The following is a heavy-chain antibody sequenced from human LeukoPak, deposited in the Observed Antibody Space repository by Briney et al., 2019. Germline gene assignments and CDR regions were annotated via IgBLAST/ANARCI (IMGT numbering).Heavy chain of an antibody. CDR3: AEGAGGFSYYNWFDP. CDR1: GGSISSSPYY. V-gene: IGHV4-39*07. J-gene: IGHJ5*02. Sequence: SETLSLTCTVSGGSISSSPYYWGWIRQPPGKGLEWIGSIYYSRTTHYNPSLESRVTISVDTSKNQFSLKLASVTAADTAIYYCAEGAGGFSYYNWFDPWGQGTLVTVSS. D-gene: IGHD5-18*01. CDR2: IYYSRTT.